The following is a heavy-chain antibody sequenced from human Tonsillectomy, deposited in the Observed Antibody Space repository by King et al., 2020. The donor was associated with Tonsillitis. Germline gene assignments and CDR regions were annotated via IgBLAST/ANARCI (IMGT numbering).Heavy chain of an antibody. J-gene: IGHJ4*02. CDR1: GGSFSGYY. Sequence: VQLQQWGAGLLKPSETLSLTCAVYGGSFSGYYWSWIRQPPGKGLEWIGEINHSGSTNYNPSLKSRVTISVDTSKNQFSLKLSSVTAADTAVYYCARGPYSSIPFDYWGQGTLVTVSS. V-gene: IGHV4-34*01. CDR2: INHSGST. D-gene: IGHD6-13*01. CDR3: ARGPYSSIPFDY.